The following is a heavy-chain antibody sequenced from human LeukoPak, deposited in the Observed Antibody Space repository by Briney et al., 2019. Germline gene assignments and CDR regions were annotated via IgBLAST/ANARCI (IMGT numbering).Heavy chain of an antibody. V-gene: IGHV3-33*01. Sequence: GESLRLSCAASGLTFSSYVMHWVRQAPGKGLEWVAVIWYDGSNKYYADSVKGRFTISRDNSKNTLYLQMNSLRAEDTGVYYCARVPLSGYSSGWPDYWGQGTLVTVSS. CDR2: IWYDGSNK. D-gene: IGHD6-19*01. J-gene: IGHJ4*02. CDR1: GLTFSSYV. CDR3: ARVPLSGYSSGWPDY.